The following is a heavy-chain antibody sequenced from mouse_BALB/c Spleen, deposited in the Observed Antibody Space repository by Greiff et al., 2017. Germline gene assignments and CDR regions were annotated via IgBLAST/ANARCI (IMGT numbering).Heavy chain of an antibody. V-gene: IGHV1S130*01. CDR2: IHPNSGNT. CDR3: ARGGYYRMDY. Sequence: QVQLQQSGSVLVRPGASVKLSCKASGYTFTSSWMHWAKQRPGQGLEWIGEIHPNSGNTNYNEKFKGKATLTVDTSSSTAYVDLSSLTSEDSAVYYCARGGYYRMDYWGQGTSVTVSS. J-gene: IGHJ4*01. CDR1: GYTFTSSW. D-gene: IGHD2-3*01.